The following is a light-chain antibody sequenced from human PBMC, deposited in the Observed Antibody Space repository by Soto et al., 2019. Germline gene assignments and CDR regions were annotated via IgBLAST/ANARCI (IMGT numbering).Light chain of an antibody. CDR2: DVS. Sequence: QSVLTQPRSVSGSPGQSVTISCTGTSSDVGGYNYVSWYQQNPGKAPKLMIYDVSKRPSGVSDRFSGSKSANTVSLIISGLQAEDEADYYCCSYAGNTLVVFGGGTKLTVL. CDR3: CSYAGNTLVV. CDR1: SSDVGGYNY. J-gene: IGLJ2*01. V-gene: IGLV2-11*01.